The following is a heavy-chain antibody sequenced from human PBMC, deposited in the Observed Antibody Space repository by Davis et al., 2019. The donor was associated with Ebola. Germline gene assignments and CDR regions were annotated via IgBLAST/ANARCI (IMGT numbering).Heavy chain of an antibody. CDR3: ARGQSGYDNQGAFFDY. J-gene: IGHJ4*02. Sequence: PGGSLRLSCAASGFTFSSYGMHWVRQAPGKGLEWVAVISYDGSNKYYADSVKGRFTISRDNSKNTLYLQMNSLRAEDTAVYYCARGQSGYDNQGAFFDYWGQGTLVTVSS. D-gene: IGHD3-9*01. CDR2: ISYDGSNK. CDR1: GFTFSSYG. V-gene: IGHV3-30*03.